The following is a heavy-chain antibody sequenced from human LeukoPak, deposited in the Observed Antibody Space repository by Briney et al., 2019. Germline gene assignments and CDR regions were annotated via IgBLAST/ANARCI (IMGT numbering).Heavy chain of an antibody. Sequence: SETLSLTGAVSGVSISSDGYSWRGIGQPPGRGGGWIGYIPHSGSYYYTPSLRSRVTISLDRPRNQFSLKLNSVTAADTAVYYCARDSGGGGSYFDYWGQGTLVTVSS. V-gene: IGHV4-30-2*01. CDR3: ARDSGGGGSYFDY. D-gene: IGHD1-26*01. J-gene: IGHJ4*02. CDR2: IPHSGSY. CDR1: GVSISSDGYS.